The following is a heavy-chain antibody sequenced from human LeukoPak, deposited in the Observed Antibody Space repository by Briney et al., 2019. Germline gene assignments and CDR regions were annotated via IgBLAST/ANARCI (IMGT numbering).Heavy chain of an antibody. J-gene: IGHJ3*02. Sequence: GGSLRLSRAASGFTVSSNYMSWVRQAPGKGLDWVSLINSGGSTFYADSVKGRFTISRDNSKNTLFLQMNSLRAEDTAVYYCTAMGNDGFDIWGQGTMVTVSS. D-gene: IGHD1-1*01. CDR1: GFTVSSNY. CDR3: TAMGNDGFDI. V-gene: IGHV3-53*01. CDR2: INSGGST.